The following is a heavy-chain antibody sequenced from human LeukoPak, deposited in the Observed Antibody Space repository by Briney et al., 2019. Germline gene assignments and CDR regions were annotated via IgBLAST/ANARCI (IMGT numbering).Heavy chain of an antibody. D-gene: IGHD6-19*01. CDR2: INPSGGST. J-gene: IGHJ4*02. V-gene: IGHV1-46*01. CDR1: GYTFTSYY. Sequence: ALVKVSCKASGYTFTSYYMHWVRQAPGQGLEWMGIINPSGGSTSYAQKFQGRVTMTRDTSTSTVYMELSSLRSEDTAVYYCAREVAGTNPDYWGQGTLVTVSS. CDR3: AREVAGTNPDY.